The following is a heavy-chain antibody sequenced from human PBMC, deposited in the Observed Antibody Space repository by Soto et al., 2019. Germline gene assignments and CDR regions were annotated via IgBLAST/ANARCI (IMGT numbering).Heavy chain of an antibody. CDR3: AKKTEGTHPFDY. D-gene: IGHD3-10*01. Sequence: LRISSASSSFTFSTYAIHLVRQSPGKGLEWVSGIGVSGTGTYYADSVKGRFTISRDNSKNTVYLQMNSLRVDDTAVYYCAKKTEGTHPFDYWGQGTMVTGSS. J-gene: IGHJ4*02. V-gene: IGHV3-23*01. CDR1: SFTFSTYA. CDR2: IGVSGTGT.